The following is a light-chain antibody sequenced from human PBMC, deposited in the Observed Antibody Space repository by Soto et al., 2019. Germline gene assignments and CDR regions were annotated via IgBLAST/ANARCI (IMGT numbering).Light chain of an antibody. CDR1: NTNIGIYF. Sequence: QSVLTQPPSVSGTPGQNITISCSGSNTNIGIYFVYWYQQLPGTAPKLLIYRNNQRPSGVPDRFSGSKSGASASLAISGLQSEDEADYYCAAWDDVLSEVEFGGGTKLTVL. CDR3: AAWDDVLSEVE. J-gene: IGLJ2*01. CDR2: RNN. V-gene: IGLV1-47*01.